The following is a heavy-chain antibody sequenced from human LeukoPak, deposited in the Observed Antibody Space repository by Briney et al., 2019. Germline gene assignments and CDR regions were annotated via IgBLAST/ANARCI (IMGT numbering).Heavy chain of an antibody. CDR1: GGSISSINW. V-gene: IGHV4-4*02. CDR3: ARADYDSSGYYYLDY. D-gene: IGHD3-22*01. CDR2: IYHSGST. J-gene: IGHJ4*02. Sequence: SGTLSLTCAISGGSISSINWWSWVRQPPGKGLEWIGEIYHSGSTNYNPSLKSRVTISVDTSKNQFSLKLSSVTAADTAVYYCARADYDSSGYYYLDYWGQGTLVTVSS.